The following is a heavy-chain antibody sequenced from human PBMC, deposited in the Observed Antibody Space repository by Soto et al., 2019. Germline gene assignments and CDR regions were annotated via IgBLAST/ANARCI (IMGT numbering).Heavy chain of an antibody. Sequence: SETLSLTCNVSGGSISSSYWSWIRQPPGKGLEYIGYIYFTGSTNYNPSLKSRGTISVDTSKTQFSLNLRSVTTADTAVYYCGGSGFCSGDNCYSDWFAPWGQGTLVTVSS. J-gene: IGHJ5*02. D-gene: IGHD2-15*01. V-gene: IGHV4-59*01. CDR2: IYFTGST. CDR3: GGSGFCSGDNCYSDWFAP. CDR1: GGSISSSY.